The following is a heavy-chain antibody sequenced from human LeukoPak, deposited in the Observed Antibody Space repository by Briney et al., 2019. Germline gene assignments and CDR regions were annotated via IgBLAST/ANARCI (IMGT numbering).Heavy chain of an antibody. CDR3: TRGSYYYGSG. CDR1: GYIFTNYA. J-gene: IGHJ4*02. D-gene: IGHD3-10*01. V-gene: IGHV3-23*01. Sequence: GGSLRLSCAVSGYIFTNYAMNWVRQAPGKGLEWVSTISGSGGSTYYADSVKGRITISRDNSKNTLYLQMNSLRAGDTAVYYCTRGSYYYGSGWGQGTLVTVSS. CDR2: ISGSGGST.